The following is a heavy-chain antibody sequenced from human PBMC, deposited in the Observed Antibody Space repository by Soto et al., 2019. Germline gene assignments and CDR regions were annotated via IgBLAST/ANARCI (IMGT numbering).Heavy chain of an antibody. J-gene: IGHJ5*02. CDR3: TRLEWLSLAAWFDP. CDR2: IYPDDSDT. CDR1: GYSFTNYW. D-gene: IGHD3-3*01. V-gene: IGHV5-51*01. Sequence: GESLKISCKGSGYSFTNYWIGWVRQMPGKGLEWMGMIYPDDSDTKYSPSFQGQVTFSADKSINTAYLQWSSLKASDTAIYYCTRLEWLSLAAWFDPWGQGTLVTVSS.